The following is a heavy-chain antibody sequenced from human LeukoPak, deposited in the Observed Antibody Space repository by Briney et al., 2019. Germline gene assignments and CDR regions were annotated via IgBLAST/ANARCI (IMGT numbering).Heavy chain of an antibody. CDR1: GGTFSSYA. J-gene: IGHJ6*02. CDR3: ARGFTMVRGVSYYYYGMDV. CDR2: ISAYNGNT. V-gene: IGHV1-18*01. D-gene: IGHD3-10*01. Sequence: ASVKVSCKASGGTFSSYAISWVRQAPGQGLEWMGWISAYNGNTNYAQKLQGRVTMTTDTSTSTAYMELRSLRSDDTAVYYCARGFTMVRGVSYYYYGMDVWGQGTTVTVSS.